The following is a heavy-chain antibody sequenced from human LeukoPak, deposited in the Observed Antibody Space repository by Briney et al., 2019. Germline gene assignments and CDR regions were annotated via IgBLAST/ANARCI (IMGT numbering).Heavy chain of an antibody. D-gene: IGHD6-13*01. J-gene: IGHJ5*02. CDR1: GFTFSSYA. Sequence: PGGSLRLSCAASGFTFSSYAMHWVRQAPGKGLEWVAVISYDGSNKYYADSVKGRFTISRDNSKNTLYLQMNSLRPEDTAVYYCVRQGTAAGWFDPWGQGTLVTVSS. V-gene: IGHV3-30*04. CDR3: VRQGTAAGWFDP. CDR2: ISYDGSNK.